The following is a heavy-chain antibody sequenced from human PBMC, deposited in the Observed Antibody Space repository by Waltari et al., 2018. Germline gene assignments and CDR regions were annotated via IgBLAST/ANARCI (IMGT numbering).Heavy chain of an antibody. D-gene: IGHD3-22*01. CDR2: ISSSSSYI. CDR3: ARVAYYYDSSGYPLDY. J-gene: IGHJ4*02. CDR1: GFTFSSYS. V-gene: IGHV3-21*01. Sequence: LVESGGGLVKPGGSLRLSCAASGFTFSSYSMNWVRQAPGKGLEWVSSISSSSSYIYYADSVKGRFTISRDNAKNSLYLQMNSLRAEDTAVYYCARVAYYYDSSGYPLDYWGQGTLVTVSS.